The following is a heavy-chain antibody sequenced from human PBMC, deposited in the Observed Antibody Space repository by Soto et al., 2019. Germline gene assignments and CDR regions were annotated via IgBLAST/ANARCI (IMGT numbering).Heavy chain of an antibody. CDR1: GGTFSSYA. CDR3: ARMTIPYYDFWSGPNWFDP. Sequence: SVKVSCKASGGTFSSYAISWVRQAPGQGLEWMGGIIPIFGTANYAQKFQGRVTITADESTSTAYMELSSLRSEDTAVYYCARMTIPYYDFWSGPNWFDPWGQGTLVTVSS. D-gene: IGHD3-3*01. V-gene: IGHV1-69*13. CDR2: IIPIFGTA. J-gene: IGHJ5*02.